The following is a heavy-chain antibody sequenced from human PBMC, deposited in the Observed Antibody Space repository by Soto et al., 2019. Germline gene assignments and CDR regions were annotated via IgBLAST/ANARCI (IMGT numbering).Heavy chain of an antibody. V-gene: IGHV3-21*06. CDR1: GFTFSSYG. J-gene: IGHJ4*02. D-gene: IGHD5-18*01. CDR2: ISGSSTYI. Sequence: EVQLVESGGGLVKPGGSLRLSCAASGFTFSSYGIHWVRQAPGKGLEWVSSISGSSTYIYYADSVKGRFTISRDNAKNSLFLQMNSLRAEDTAVYYCARWNTATGDRLDYWGQGTLVTVSS. CDR3: ARWNTATGDRLDY.